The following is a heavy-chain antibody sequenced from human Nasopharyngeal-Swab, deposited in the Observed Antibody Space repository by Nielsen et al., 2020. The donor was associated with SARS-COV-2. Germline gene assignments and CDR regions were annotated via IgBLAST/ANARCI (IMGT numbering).Heavy chain of an antibody. CDR2: IYYSGST. V-gene: IGHV4-59*01. J-gene: IGHJ4*02. D-gene: IGHD3-3*01. Sequence: RQAPGKGLEWIGYIYYSGSTNYNPSLKSRVTISVDTSKNQFSLKLSSVTAADTAVYYCAIGTTIFGVVITPFDYWGQGTLVTVSS. CDR3: AIGTTIFGVVITPFDY.